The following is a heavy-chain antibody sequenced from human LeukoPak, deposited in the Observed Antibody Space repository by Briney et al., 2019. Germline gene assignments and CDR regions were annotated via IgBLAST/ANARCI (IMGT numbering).Heavy chain of an antibody. CDR1: GVSISSGDYY. D-gene: IGHD2-2*01. CDR2: IYYSGST. V-gene: IGHV4-30-4*01. Sequence: SQTLSLTCTVSGVSISSGDYYWSWLRQPPGKGLEWIGYIYYSGSTYYNPSLKSRVTISVGTSKNQFSLKLSSVTAADTAVYYCARLFKARGQGKLPNIVVVPWGQGTLVTVSS. J-gene: IGHJ4*02. CDR3: ARLFKARGQGKLPNIVVVP.